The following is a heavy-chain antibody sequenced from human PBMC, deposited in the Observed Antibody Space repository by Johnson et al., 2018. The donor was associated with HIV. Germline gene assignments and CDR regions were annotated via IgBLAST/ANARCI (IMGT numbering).Heavy chain of an antibody. Sequence: VQLVESGGGVVQPGRSLRLSCAASGFTFDDYGMSWVRQAPGKGLEWVSGINWNGGSTHYADSVKGRFTISRDNARNSLYMQMNSLRAEDTALYYCAKVTPYSSSSSAFDIWGQGTMVTVSS. J-gene: IGHJ3*02. V-gene: IGHV3-20*04. CDR1: GFTFDDYG. CDR3: AKVTPYSSSSSAFDI. D-gene: IGHD6-6*01. CDR2: INWNGGST.